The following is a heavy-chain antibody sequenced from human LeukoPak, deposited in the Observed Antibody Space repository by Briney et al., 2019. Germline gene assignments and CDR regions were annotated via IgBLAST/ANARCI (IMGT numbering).Heavy chain of an antibody. CDR1: AFIFSGHW. D-gene: IGHD3-10*01. Sequence: PGGSLRLSCAGSAFIFSGHWMNWVRQTPGKGLEWVASIKEDGSERQYVDSVKGRFSISRDNTKGSLFLQLNSLRAEDTAVYYCAKDMVPKAYRYFDYWGQGTLVTVSS. CDR2: IKEDGSER. CDR3: AKDMVPKAYRYFDY. V-gene: IGHV3-7*03. J-gene: IGHJ4*02.